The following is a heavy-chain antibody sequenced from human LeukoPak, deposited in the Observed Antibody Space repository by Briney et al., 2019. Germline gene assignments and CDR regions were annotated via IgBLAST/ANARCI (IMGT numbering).Heavy chain of an antibody. CDR3: ARASDSSGWYNWFDP. V-gene: IGHV6-1*01. J-gene: IGHJ5*02. CDR1: GDSVSSNSAS. CDR2: TYYRSKWYN. D-gene: IGHD6-19*01. Sequence: SQTLSLTCAISGDSVSSNSASWNWIRQSPSRGLEWLGRTYYRSKWYNDYAVSVKSLITINPDTSKNQFSLQLNSVPPEDTAVYYCARASDSSGWYNWFDPWGQGTLVTVSS.